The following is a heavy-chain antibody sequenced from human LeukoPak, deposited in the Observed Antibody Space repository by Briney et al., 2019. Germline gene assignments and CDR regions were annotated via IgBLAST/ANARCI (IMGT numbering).Heavy chain of an antibody. D-gene: IGHD1-26*01. CDR3: AGSGSHDY. CDR2: ISSSSSYT. CDR1: GFTFGDYY. V-gene: IGHV3-11*03. Sequence: GASLRLSCAASGFTFGDYYMSWIRQAPGKGLEWVSYISSSSSYTNYADSVKGRFTISRDNAKNSLYLQMNSLRADDTAVYYCAGSGSHDYWGQGTLVTVSS. J-gene: IGHJ4*02.